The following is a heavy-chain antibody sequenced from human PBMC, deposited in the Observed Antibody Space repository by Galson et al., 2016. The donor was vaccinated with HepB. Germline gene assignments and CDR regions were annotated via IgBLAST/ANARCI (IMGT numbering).Heavy chain of an antibody. CDR1: GFTFSDNY. Sequence: SLRLSCAASGFTFSDNYMSWIRQAPGKGLEWISYLSSSGSFTYYADSVKGRVTISRDHAKKSLYLQMNSLRAADTAIYYCTKATPKADWEYSGSYSDSWGQGTLVTVSS. V-gene: IGHV3-11*01. J-gene: IGHJ4*02. CDR3: TKATPKADWEYSGSYSDS. CDR2: LSSSGSFT. D-gene: IGHD1-26*01.